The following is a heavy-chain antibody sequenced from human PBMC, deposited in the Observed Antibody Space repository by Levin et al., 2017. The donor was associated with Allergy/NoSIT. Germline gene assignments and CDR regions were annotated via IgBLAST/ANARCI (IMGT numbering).Heavy chain of an antibody. J-gene: IGHJ4*02. V-gene: IGHV1-69*01. CDR2: IIPIFGTA. CDR3: AAGLSRDSVRHDY. CDR1: GGTFSSYA. D-gene: IGHD5/OR15-5a*01. Sequence: PGGSLRLSCKASGGTFSSYAMSWVRQAPGQGLEWMGGIIPIFGTANYAHTFQGRVTITADESTSTAYMELSSLRSEDTAVYYWAAGLSRDSVRHDYWGQGTLVTVSS.